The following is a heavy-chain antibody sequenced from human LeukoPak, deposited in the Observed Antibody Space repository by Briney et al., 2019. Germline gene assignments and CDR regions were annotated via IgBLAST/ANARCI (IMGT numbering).Heavy chain of an antibody. V-gene: IGHV1-18*01. CDR2: ISAYNGNT. D-gene: IGHD4-17*01. J-gene: IGHJ4*02. CDR1: GYTFTSYG. Sequence: GASVKVSCKASGYTFTSYGISWVRQAPGQGLEWMGWISAYNGNTNYAQKPQGRVTMTTDTSTSTAYMELRSLRSDDTAVYYCARGPPGGDYTSPYFDYWGQRTLVTVSS. CDR3: ARGPPGGDYTSPYFDY.